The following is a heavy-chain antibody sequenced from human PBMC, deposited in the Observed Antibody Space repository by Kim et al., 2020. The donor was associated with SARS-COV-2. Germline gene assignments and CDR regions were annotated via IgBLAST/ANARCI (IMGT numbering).Heavy chain of an antibody. Sequence: SETLSLTCAVYGGSFSGYYWSWIRQPPGKGLEWIGEINHSGNTNYNPSLKSRVTISVDTSKNQFSLKLSSVTAADTAVYYCARGRRSGIAARPPPVFDYWGQGTLVTVSS. J-gene: IGHJ4*02. CDR3: ARGRRSGIAARPPPVFDY. V-gene: IGHV4-34*01. CDR2: INHSGNT. D-gene: IGHD6-6*01. CDR1: GGSFSGYY.